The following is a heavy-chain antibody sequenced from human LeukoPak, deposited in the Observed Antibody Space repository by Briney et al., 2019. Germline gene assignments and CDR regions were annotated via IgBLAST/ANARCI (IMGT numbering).Heavy chain of an antibody. CDR2: INHSGST. V-gene: IGHV4-34*01. CDR3: ASLVHPNFDY. CDR1: GGSFSGYY. Sequence: SETLSLTCAVYGGSFSGYYWSWIRQPPGKGLEWIGEINHSGSTNYNPSLKSRVTISVDTSKNQFSLKLSSVTAADTAVYYCASLVHPNFDYWGQGTLVTVSS. J-gene: IGHJ4*02. D-gene: IGHD1-1*01.